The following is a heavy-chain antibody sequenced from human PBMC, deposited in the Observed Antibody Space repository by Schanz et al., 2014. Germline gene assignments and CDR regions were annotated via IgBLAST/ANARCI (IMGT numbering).Heavy chain of an antibody. D-gene: IGHD6-19*01. CDR3: VKTDAGWRFDY. V-gene: IGHV3-23*04. J-gene: IGHJ4*02. CDR2: ISDRGDGT. CDR1: GFTFGDYA. Sequence: EVQLVESGGGLVQPGRSLRLSCTGSGFTFGDYAMSWVRQAPGKGLEWVSGISDRGDGTNYGDSVRGRFTISRDNSRNTVYLQMNNVGVDDTATYYSVKTDAGWRFDYWGQGTLVIVSS.